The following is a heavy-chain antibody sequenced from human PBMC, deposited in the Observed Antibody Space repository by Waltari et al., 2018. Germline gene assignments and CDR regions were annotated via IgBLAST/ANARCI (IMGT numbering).Heavy chain of an antibody. CDR2: IYTSGST. J-gene: IGHJ4*02. D-gene: IGHD3-22*01. V-gene: IGHV4-61*09. CDR3: ARERDDSSFDY. CDR1: GGSISSGSYY. Sequence: QVQLQESGPGLVKPSQTLSLTCTVSGGSISSGSYYWSWIRQPAGKGLEWIGYIYTSGSTNYNPSLKSRVTISVDTSKNQFSLKLSSVTAADTAVYYCARERDDSSFDYWGQGTLVTVSS.